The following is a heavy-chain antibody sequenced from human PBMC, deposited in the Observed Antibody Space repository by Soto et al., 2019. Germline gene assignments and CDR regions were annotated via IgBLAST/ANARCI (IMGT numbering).Heavy chain of an antibody. CDR2: IIPMLTVT. Sequence: QVHLIQSGAEGKKPGSSVKVSCKAAGGTFNTYTLIWVRQAPGHGLEWMGRIIPMLTVTNSAQKFQGRLTLNSDKSTGTAFMELTSLRSDDTAVYYCSIGSWSAETFDVWGQGTMVTVSS. D-gene: IGHD2-2*01. CDR3: SIGSWSAETFDV. CDR1: GGTFNTYT. J-gene: IGHJ3*01. V-gene: IGHV1-69*02.